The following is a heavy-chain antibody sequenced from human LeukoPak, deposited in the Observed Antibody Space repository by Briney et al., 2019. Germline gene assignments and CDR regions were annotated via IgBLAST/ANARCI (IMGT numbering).Heavy chain of an antibody. CDR2: ISSSSRDI. Sequence: GGSLRLSCAASGFTFSTFAMIWVRQPPGKGLEWVAAISSSSRDIFYADSVKGRFSISRDNTHNSLSLRMNSLGAEDTAVYYCVREAAATLFDYWGQGTLVTVSS. V-gene: IGHV3-21*01. D-gene: IGHD1-26*01. J-gene: IGHJ4*02. CDR3: VREAAATLFDY. CDR1: GFTFSTFA.